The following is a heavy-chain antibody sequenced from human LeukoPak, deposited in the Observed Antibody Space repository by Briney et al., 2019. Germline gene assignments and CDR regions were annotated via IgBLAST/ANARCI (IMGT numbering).Heavy chain of an antibody. CDR2: IYWDDDK. V-gene: IGHV2-5*02. CDR1: GFSLSSSAVG. CDR3: AHLYYSSSWYPYFDY. D-gene: IGHD6-13*01. Sequence: SGPTLVKPTQTLMLTCTFSGFSLSSSAVGVGWIRQPPGKALEWLALIYWDDDKRYSPSLKSRLTITKDTSKNQVVLTMTNMDPVDTATYYCAHLYYSSSWYPYFDYWGQGTLVTVSS. J-gene: IGHJ4*02.